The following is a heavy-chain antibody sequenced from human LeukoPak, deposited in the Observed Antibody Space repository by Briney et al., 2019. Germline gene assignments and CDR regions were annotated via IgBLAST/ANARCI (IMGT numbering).Heavy chain of an antibody. CDR2: ITFDGNSK. CDR3: ARDPTAMGLLYYFDY. V-gene: IGHV3-30*03. CDR1: GFPFSIYG. J-gene: IGHJ4*02. D-gene: IGHD5-18*01. Sequence: GGSLRLSCAASGFPFSIYGMHWVRQAPGKGLEWVAIITFDGNSKSYADSVKGRFTISRDNAKNSLYLQMNSLRAEDTAVYYCARDPTAMGLLYYFDYWGQGTLVTVSS.